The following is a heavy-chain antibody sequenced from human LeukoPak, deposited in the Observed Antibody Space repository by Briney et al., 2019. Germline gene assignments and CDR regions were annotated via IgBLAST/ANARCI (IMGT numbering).Heavy chain of an antibody. J-gene: IGHJ4*02. CDR3: ARHESSGYID. CDR2: IDPSDSYT. Sequence: GASLKISCKCSGYIFTSYWISWVRQLPGKGLEWMGRIDPSDSYTNYSPSFQGHVTISADKSISTAYLQWSSLKASDTAMYYCARHESSGYIDWGQGTQVTVSS. D-gene: IGHD6-19*01. V-gene: IGHV5-10-1*01. CDR1: GYIFTSYW.